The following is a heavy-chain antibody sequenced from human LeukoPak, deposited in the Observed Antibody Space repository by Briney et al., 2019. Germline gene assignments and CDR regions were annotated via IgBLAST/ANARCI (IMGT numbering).Heavy chain of an antibody. D-gene: IGHD3-9*01. CDR1: GYTFTSYA. CDR2: INTNTGNP. CDR3: ASGVGPSEDVLRYFDPPPPPFGY. V-gene: IGHV7-4-1*02. Sequence: ASVKVSCKASGYTFTSYAMNWVRQAPGRGLEWMGWINTNTGNPTYAQGFTGRFVFSLDTSVSTAYLQISSLKAEDTAVYYCASGVGPSEDVLRYFDPPPPPFGYWGQGTLVTVSS. J-gene: IGHJ4*02.